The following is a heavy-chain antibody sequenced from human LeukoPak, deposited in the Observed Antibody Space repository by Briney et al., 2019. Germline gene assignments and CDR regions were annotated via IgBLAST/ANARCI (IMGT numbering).Heavy chain of an antibody. CDR3: ALTTIGVVYYFDY. D-gene: IGHD1/OR15-1a*01. V-gene: IGHV3-30*04. CDR2: ISYDGTNK. CDR1: GFTFSDYA. J-gene: IGHJ4*02. Sequence: PGGSLRLSCAASGFTFSDYAMHWVRQAPGKGLEWVALISYDGTNKYYAESVRGRFTISRDNSRSTLYLYMNSLTGADTSVYYCALTTIGVVYYFDYWGQGTLVTVSS.